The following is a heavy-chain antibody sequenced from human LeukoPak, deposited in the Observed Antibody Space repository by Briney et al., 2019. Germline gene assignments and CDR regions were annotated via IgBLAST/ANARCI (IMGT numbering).Heavy chain of an antibody. Sequence: PGGSLRLSCAASGFTFSNYWMSWVRQTPGKRLEWVANIKRDGTEQYYLDSVKGRFTISRDNAKNSMYLQMNSLRAEDTSVYYCAREPTTLDETEIRATDHWGQGILVTVSS. CDR1: GFTFSNYW. J-gene: IGHJ4*02. D-gene: IGHD5-12*01. CDR3: AREPTTLDETEIRATDH. CDR2: IKRDGTEQ. V-gene: IGHV3-7*01.